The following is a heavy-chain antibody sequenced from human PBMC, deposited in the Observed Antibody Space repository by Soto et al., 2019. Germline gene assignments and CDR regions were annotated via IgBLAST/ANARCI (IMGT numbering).Heavy chain of an antibody. V-gene: IGHV1-69*02. CDR2: IIPMLGIS. Sequence: QVQLVQSGAEVKKPGSAVKVSCKDSGGTFCTYSMFWVRQAPGQGLEWMGRIIPMLGISNYAQKFQGRVTISADKSTGTAYMELSSLRSEDTALYYCTIGSWSGEVFDIWGQGTMVTVSS. CDR3: TIGSWSGEVFDI. CDR1: GGTFCTYS. D-gene: IGHD2-21*01. J-gene: IGHJ3*02.